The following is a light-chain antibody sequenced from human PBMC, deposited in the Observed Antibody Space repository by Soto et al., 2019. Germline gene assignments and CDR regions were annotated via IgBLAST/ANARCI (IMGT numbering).Light chain of an antibody. J-gene: IGKJ4*01. CDR3: QQRSNRPT. Sequence: SQSPATLSLSPGERAALSCRASQSVSSYLAWYQQKPGQAPRLLIYDASNRATGIPARFSGSGSGTDFTLTISSLEPEDFAVYCCQQRSNRPTFGGGTKVDIK. V-gene: IGKV3-11*01. CDR2: DAS. CDR1: QSVSSY.